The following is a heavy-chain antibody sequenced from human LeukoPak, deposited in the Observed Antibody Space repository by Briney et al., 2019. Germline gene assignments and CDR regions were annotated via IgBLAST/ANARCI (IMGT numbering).Heavy chain of an antibody. D-gene: IGHD5-24*01. CDR3: ARGGDGYHWGNLDY. CDR1: GGSISNYY. Sequence: SETLSLTCTVSGGSISNYYWSWIRQSPGTGLEWIGYIYYTGSSRYNPSLKSRVTISVDTSRNQFSLKLTSVTAADTAVYYCARGGDGYHWGNLDYWGQGTLVTVSS. V-gene: IGHV4-59*01. J-gene: IGHJ4*02. CDR2: IYYTGSS.